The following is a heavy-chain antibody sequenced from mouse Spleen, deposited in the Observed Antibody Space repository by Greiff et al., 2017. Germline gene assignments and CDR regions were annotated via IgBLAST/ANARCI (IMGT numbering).Heavy chain of an antibody. V-gene: IGHV5-15*01. CDR3: ARGGGTGWYFDV. Sequence: DVMLVESGGGLVKPGGSLKLSCAASGFTFSDYGMAWVRQAPGKGPEWVAFISNLAYSIYYADTVTGRFTISRENAKNTLYLEMSSLRSEDTAMYYCARGGGTGWYFDVWGAGTTVTVSS. D-gene: IGHD4-1*01. CDR2: ISNLAYSI. J-gene: IGHJ1*01. CDR1: GFTFSDYG.